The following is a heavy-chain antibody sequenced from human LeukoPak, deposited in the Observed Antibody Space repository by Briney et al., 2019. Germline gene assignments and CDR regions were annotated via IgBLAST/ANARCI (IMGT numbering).Heavy chain of an antibody. Sequence: SETLSLTCTVSGGSISSYYWSWIRQPPGKGLEWIGEINHSGSTNYNPSLKSRATISVDTSKNQFSLKLSSVTAADTAVYYCASSYCSSTSCYGPVWGQGTTVTVSS. J-gene: IGHJ6*02. D-gene: IGHD2-2*01. V-gene: IGHV4-34*01. CDR1: GGSISSYY. CDR3: ASSYCSSTSCYGPV. CDR2: INHSGST.